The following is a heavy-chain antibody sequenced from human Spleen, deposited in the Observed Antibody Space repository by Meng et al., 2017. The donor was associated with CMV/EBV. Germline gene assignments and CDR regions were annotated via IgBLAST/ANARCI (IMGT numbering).Heavy chain of an antibody. V-gene: IGHV3-53*01. CDR3: ARGNYYGMDV. CDR2: IFADGST. Sequence: GESLKISCAASGASVTDHYMSWVRQAPGKGLQWVSAIFADGSTKYAESVKGRFTISRDNAKNTVYLQMNSLRAEDTAVYYCARGNYYGMDVWGQGTTVTVSS. CDR1: GASVTDHY. J-gene: IGHJ6*02.